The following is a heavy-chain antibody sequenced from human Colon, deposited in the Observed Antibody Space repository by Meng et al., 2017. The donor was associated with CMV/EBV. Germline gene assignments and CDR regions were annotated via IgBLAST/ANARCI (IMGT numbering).Heavy chain of an antibody. CDR3: ARDHWGIVVVPAAIPTRGAHKDY. CDR1: GYTFTGYY. CDR2: INPNSGGT. J-gene: IGHJ4*02. D-gene: IGHD2-2*02. Sequence: ASVKVSCKASGYTFTGYYMLWVRQAPGQGLEWMGWINPNSGGTNYAQRFQGRVTMTRDTSISTAYMELSRLRSDDTAVYYCARDHWGIVVVPAAIPTRGAHKDYWGQGTLVTVSS. V-gene: IGHV1-2*02.